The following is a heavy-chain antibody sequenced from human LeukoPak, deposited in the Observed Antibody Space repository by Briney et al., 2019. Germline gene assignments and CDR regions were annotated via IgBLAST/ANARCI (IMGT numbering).Heavy chain of an antibody. J-gene: IGHJ5*02. CDR2: IYTSGST. V-gene: IGHV4-4*09. CDR1: GGSISSYY. D-gene: IGHD3-22*01. CDR3: ARGYCDSGGYT. Sequence: SETLSLTCTVSGGSISSYYWSWIRQPPGKGLEWIGYIYTSGSTNYNPSLKSRVTISVDTSKNQFSLKLSSVTAADTAVYYCARGYCDSGGYTWGQGTLVTVSS.